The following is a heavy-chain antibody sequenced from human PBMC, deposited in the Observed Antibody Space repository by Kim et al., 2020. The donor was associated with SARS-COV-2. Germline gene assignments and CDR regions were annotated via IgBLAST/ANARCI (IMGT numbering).Heavy chain of an antibody. J-gene: IGHJ4*02. CDR3: TRGDTLGYSVY. CDR1: GYSFTGFY. Sequence: ASVKVSCKASGYSFTGFYIHWARQAPGQGLEWMGRINPYSGGANYARKFQGRVTVTSDTSLSTAYMDLSGLTSDDTAVYFCTRGDTLGYSVYWGQGTWSPSPQ. CDR2: INPYSGGA. V-gene: IGHV1-2*06. D-gene: IGHD5-18*01.